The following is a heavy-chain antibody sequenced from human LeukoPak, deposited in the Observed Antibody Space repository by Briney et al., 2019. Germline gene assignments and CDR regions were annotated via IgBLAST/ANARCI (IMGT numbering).Heavy chain of an antibody. Sequence: GGSLRLSCAASGFTFSSYGMSWVRQAPGKGLEWASAISGSGGSTYYADSVKGRFTVSRDNSKNTLYLQMNSLRAEDTAVFYCAKEIYGDPTGGRFQHWGQGTLVTVSS. V-gene: IGHV3-23*01. CDR2: ISGSGGST. CDR1: GFTFSSYG. CDR3: AKEIYGDPTGGRFQH. D-gene: IGHD4-17*01. J-gene: IGHJ1*01.